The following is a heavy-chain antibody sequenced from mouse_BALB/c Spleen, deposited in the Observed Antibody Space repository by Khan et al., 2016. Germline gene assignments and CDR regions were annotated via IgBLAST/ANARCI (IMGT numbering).Heavy chain of an antibody. CDR2: IRSNSNNHAT. V-gene: IGHV6-6*01. Sequence: VKLEEPGGGLVQPGGSMKLSCAASGFTFSDAWMDWVRQSPEKGLEWVAEIRSNSNNHATYYAESVKGRFTISRDESRGSDYLQMNSLSDEDSGIYFCRSVYFDYWGQGTTLTVSS. J-gene: IGHJ2*01. CDR3: RSVYFDY. CDR1: GFTFSDAW.